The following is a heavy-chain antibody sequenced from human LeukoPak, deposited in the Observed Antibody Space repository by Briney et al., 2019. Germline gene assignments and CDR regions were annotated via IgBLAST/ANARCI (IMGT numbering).Heavy chain of an antibody. CDR3: ARRINYHDSSGYYYSGLVDY. CDR2: IYPGDSDT. V-gene: IGHV5-51*01. CDR1: GYSFTSYW. D-gene: IGHD3-22*01. Sequence: GESLKISCKGSGYSFTSYWIGWVRQMPGKGLEWMGIIYPGDSDTRYSPSFQGQVTISADKSISTAYLQWSSLKASDTAMYYCARRINYHDSSGYYYSGLVDYWGQGTLVTVSS. J-gene: IGHJ4*02.